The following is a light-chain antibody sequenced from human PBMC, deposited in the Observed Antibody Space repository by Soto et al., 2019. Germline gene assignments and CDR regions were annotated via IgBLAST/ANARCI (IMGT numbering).Light chain of an antibody. J-gene: IGKJ1*01. CDR2: GAS. CDR3: QQYGSSPT. Sequence: ENALTQSPGTLSLSPGQRATLSCRASQSVSSSYVAWYQQKPGQAPRLLIYGASSRATGIPDRFSGSGSGTDFTLTISRLEPEDFAVYYCQQYGSSPTFGQGTKVEIK. CDR1: QSVSSSY. V-gene: IGKV3-20*01.